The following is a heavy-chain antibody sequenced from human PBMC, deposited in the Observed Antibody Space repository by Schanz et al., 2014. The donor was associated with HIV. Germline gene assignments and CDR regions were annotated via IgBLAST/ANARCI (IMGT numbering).Heavy chain of an antibody. CDR2: ISESGSRS. Sequence: DVQLLDSGGGLVQPGGSLRLSCIASGFTFNNYAMTWVRQAPGKGLEWVSSISESGSRSYYADSVNGRFTISRDNSKNTLYLQMTTLRTEDTAVYYCAKASGNSYGTGYFDYWGQGTLVTVSS. J-gene: IGHJ4*02. CDR1: GFTFNNYA. CDR3: AKASGNSYGTGYFDY. V-gene: IGHV3-23*01. D-gene: IGHD5-18*01.